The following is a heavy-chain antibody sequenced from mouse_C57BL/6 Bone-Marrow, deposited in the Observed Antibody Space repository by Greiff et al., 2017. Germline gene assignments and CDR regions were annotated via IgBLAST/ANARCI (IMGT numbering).Heavy chain of an antibody. CDR2: IYPRSGNT. V-gene: IGHV1-81*01. J-gene: IGHJ2*01. D-gene: IGHD1-1*01. CDR1: GHTFTSYG. Sequence: LVESGAELARPGASVKLSCKASGHTFTSYGISWVKQRTGQGLEWIGEIYPRSGNTYYNEKFKGKATLTADKSSSTAYMELRSLTSEDSAVXFCARRTTVVPLDYWGQGTTLTVSS. CDR3: ARRTTVVPLDY.